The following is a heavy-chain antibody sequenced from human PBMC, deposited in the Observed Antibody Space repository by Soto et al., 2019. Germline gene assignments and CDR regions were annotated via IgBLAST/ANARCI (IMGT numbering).Heavy chain of an antibody. Sequence: GGSLRLSCAVSGFTFGNFAMTWVRQAPGKGLEWVSGISGSGGDTYYADSVKGRFTISRDNSKNTLYLQMSSLRADDTATFYCARTESSGWSTRYGMDVWGQGTTVTVSS. CDR2: ISGSGGDT. J-gene: IGHJ6*02. V-gene: IGHV3-23*01. CDR1: GFTFGNFA. CDR3: ARTESSGWSTRYGMDV. D-gene: IGHD6-19*01.